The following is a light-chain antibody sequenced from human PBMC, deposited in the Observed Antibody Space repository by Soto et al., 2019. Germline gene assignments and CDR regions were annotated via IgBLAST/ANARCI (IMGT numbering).Light chain of an antibody. J-gene: IGKJ1*01. Sequence: EIVLTQSPATLSLSPGERATLSCRASQSVSSYLAWYQQKPGQAPRLLIYDASNRATGIPARFSGSGSGTDFTLTISSLEPEDFALYYCQQRHNSWTFGQGTKVDIK. V-gene: IGKV3-11*01. CDR2: DAS. CDR3: QQRHNSWT. CDR1: QSVSSY.